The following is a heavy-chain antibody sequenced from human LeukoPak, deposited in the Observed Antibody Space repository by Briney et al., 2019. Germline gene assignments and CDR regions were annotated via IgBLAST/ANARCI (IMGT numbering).Heavy chain of an antibody. D-gene: IGHD3-16*01. Sequence: PSETLSLTCTVSGGSISSYYWSWIRQPPGKGLEWIGYIYYSGSTNYNPSLKSRVTISVDTSKNQFSLKLSSVTAADTAVYYCASWGTEENYYYYMDVWGKGTTVTVPS. V-gene: IGHV4-59*01. CDR2: IYYSGST. CDR1: GGSISSYY. J-gene: IGHJ6*03. CDR3: ASWGTEENYYYYMDV.